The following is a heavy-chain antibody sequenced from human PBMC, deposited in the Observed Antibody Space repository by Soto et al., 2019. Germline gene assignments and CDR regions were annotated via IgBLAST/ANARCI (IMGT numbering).Heavy chain of an antibody. V-gene: IGHV3-23*01. CDR2: ISGSGFKK. CDR1: GFIFENFG. D-gene: IGHD1-26*01. CDR3: AKNQRVELVPLATVDWFDP. J-gene: IGHJ5*02. Sequence: GGSLRLSCAASGFIFENFGMSWVRQAPGKGLEWISSISGSGFKKYYADSVKGRFTISRDNSKSTVYLELNNLSAEDTAVYHCAKNQRVELVPLATVDWFDPWGQGSVVTSPQ.